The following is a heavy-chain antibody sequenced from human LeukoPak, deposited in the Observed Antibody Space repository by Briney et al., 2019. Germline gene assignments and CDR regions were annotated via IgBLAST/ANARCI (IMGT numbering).Heavy chain of an antibody. Sequence: PSETLSPTCAVYGGSFSGYYWSWIRQPPGKGLEWIGEINHSGSTNYNPSLKSRVTISVDTSKNQFSLKLSSVTAADTAVYYCARGSSGYYYVPYFDYWGQGTLVTVSS. CDR2: INHSGST. D-gene: IGHD3-22*01. CDR1: GGSFSGYY. J-gene: IGHJ4*02. CDR3: ARGSSGYYYVPYFDY. V-gene: IGHV4-34*01.